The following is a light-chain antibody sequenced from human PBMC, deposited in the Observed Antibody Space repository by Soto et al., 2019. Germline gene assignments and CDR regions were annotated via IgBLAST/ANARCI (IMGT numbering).Light chain of an antibody. V-gene: IGKV1-39*01. Sequence: DIQMTQSPSSLSASVGDRVTITCRTSQRIDNYLNWYQQKPGKAPKLLIYATSSLYSGVPSRFSGSGSGTDFILTISSLRPEDFATYYSQKGYSTRWTFGQGTKVEIK. CDR3: QKGYSTRWT. J-gene: IGKJ1*01. CDR1: QRIDNY. CDR2: ATS.